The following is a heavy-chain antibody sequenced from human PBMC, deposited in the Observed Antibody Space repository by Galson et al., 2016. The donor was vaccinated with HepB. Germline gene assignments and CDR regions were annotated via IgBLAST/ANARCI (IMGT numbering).Heavy chain of an antibody. CDR1: GFTFSSYS. CDR3: AKVPPDDGDAG. D-gene: IGHD4-17*01. CDR2: ISGSGGST. J-gene: IGHJ4*02. V-gene: IGHV3-23*01. Sequence: SLRLSCAASGFTFSSYSMSWVRQAPGKGLEWVSGISGSGGSTYYADSVKGRFTISRDNSKNTLYLQMNSLRAEDTAVYYCAKVPPDDGDAGWGQGTLVTVSS.